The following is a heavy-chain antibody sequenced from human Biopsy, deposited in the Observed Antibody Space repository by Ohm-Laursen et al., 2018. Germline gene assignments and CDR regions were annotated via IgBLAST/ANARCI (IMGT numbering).Heavy chain of an antibody. V-gene: IGHV4-39*01. D-gene: IGHD3-3*01. CDR1: SGSISDSTYH. CDR3: ARQVDFWSGYVDY. Sequence: TLSLTCIVSSGSISDSTYHWGWIRQSPGKGLEWIGNIYYSGNTDYSPSLKSRVTISVDTSNNQFSLKLRSVTAADTAVYYCARQVDFWSGYVDYWGQGTLVAVSS. CDR2: IYYSGNT. J-gene: IGHJ4*02.